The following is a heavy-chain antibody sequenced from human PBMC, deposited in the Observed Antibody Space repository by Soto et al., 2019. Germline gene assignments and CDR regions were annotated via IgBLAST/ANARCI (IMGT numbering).Heavy chain of an antibody. CDR3: TRGVVIGY. CDR2: IRTNSRGATT. J-gene: IGHJ4*02. CDR1: GFVFGDYE. V-gene: IGHV3-49*03. Sequence: EVQVVESGGGLVQPGRSLRLSCTTSGFVFGDYEMSWFRQAPGKGLEWVGFIRTNSRGATTEYAASVRGRFTISRDDTTNVAYLQMNSLKIDDTAVYYCTRGVVIGYWGQGTLVTVSS.